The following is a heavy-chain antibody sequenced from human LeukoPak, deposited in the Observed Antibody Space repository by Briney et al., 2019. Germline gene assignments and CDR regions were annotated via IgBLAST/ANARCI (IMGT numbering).Heavy chain of an antibody. D-gene: IGHD6-13*01. CDR2: INHSGST. J-gene: IGHJ4*02. CDR1: GGSFSGYY. CDR3: AITDTAVAAANFDY. Sequence: PSETLSLTCAVYGGSFSGYYWSWIRQPPGKGLEWIGEINHSGSTNYNPSLKSRVTISVDTSKNQFSLKLSSVTAADTAVYYCAITDTAVAAANFDYWGQGTLVTVSS. V-gene: IGHV4-34*01.